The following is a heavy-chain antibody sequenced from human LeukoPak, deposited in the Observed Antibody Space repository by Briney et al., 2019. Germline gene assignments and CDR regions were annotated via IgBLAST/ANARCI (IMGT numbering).Heavy chain of an antibody. CDR3: AKGSKEVLFTRDHYMDV. J-gene: IGHJ6*03. CDR1: GFTFSSYW. D-gene: IGHD3-3*01. V-gene: IGHV3-7*01. Sequence: GGSLRLSCAASGFTFSSYWMSWVRQAPGKGLEGVANIKKDGSEKYYVDTVKGRFTISRDNAKKSLYLQMNSLGAEDTAVYYCAKGSKEVLFTRDHYMDVWGKGTTVTVSS. CDR2: IKKDGSEK.